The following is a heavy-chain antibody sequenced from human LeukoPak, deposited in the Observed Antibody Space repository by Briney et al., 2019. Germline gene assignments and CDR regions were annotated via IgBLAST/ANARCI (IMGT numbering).Heavy chain of an antibody. CDR1: AGPVNSSPYY. CDR3: AKHEGSYFDKSGYTFEY. D-gene: IGHD3-22*01. CDR2: IHYSGNT. V-gene: IGHV4-39*01. Sequence: KTSDTLSLTCTVSAGPVNSSPYYWGWVRQPPGKGLEWIGSIHYSGNTYYNPSLKSRVTISVDTSRNQFSLKLSSVSAADRGIYYCAKHEGSYFDKSGYTFEYWGQGTLVTVSS. J-gene: IGHJ4*02.